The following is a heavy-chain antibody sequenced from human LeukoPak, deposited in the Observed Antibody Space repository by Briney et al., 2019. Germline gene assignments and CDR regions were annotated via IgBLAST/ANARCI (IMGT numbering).Heavy chain of an antibody. J-gene: IGHJ1*01. V-gene: IGHV3-23*01. CDR2: ISGSGGST. CDR3: AKAQDHYYDSSGYDVMVYYFQH. CDR1: GFTLSSYA. Sequence: GGSLRLSRAASGFTLSSYAMSWVRPAPGKGLEWVSAISGSGGSTYYADSVKGRFTISRDNSKNTLYLQMNSLRAEETAVYYCAKAQDHYYDSSGYDVMVYYFQHWGQGTLVTVSS. D-gene: IGHD3-22*01.